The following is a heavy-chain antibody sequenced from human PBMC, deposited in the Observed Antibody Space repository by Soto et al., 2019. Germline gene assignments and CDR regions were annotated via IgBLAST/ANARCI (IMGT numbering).Heavy chain of an antibody. CDR1: GDSITRGGFY. J-gene: IGHJ3*02. D-gene: IGHD3-10*01. Sequence: QVQLQESGPGLVKPSETLSLTCSVSGDSITRGGFYWSWVRRLPGKGLEWIGYIHFSGGSYYKPSPKGRLXXXRXXSKNQISPNVTSVTAADTAVYFCAGWNYSGSGSDYIRAFDIWGHGIMVTVSS. V-gene: IGHV4-31*03. CDR2: IHFSGGS. CDR3: AGWNYSGSGSDYIRAFDI.